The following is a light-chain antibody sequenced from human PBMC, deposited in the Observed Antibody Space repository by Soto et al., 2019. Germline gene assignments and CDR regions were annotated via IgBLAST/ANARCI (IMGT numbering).Light chain of an antibody. J-gene: IGLJ3*02. Sequence: QSALTQPASVSGSPGQSITISCTGTSSDVGGYDYVSWYQQHPAKTPKLIIFEVSNRPSGVSNRFSGSKSGNTASLTISGLQAEDEADYYCSSYTSSRTRFGGGTKLTVL. CDR3: SSYTSSRTR. CDR1: SSDVGGYDY. V-gene: IGLV2-14*01. CDR2: EVS.